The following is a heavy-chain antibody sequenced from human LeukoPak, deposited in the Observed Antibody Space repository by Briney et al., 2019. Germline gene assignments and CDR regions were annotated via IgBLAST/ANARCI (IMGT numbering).Heavy chain of an antibody. Sequence: SETLSLTCTVSGGSISSSSYYWGWIRQPPGKGLEWIGSIYYSGSTYYNPSLKSRVTISVDTSKNQFSLKLSSVTAADTAVYYCARVDYGDYVPYFDYWGQGTLVTVSS. V-gene: IGHV4-39*07. CDR2: IYYSGST. CDR3: ARVDYGDYVPYFDY. D-gene: IGHD4-17*01. CDR1: GGSISSSSYY. J-gene: IGHJ4*02.